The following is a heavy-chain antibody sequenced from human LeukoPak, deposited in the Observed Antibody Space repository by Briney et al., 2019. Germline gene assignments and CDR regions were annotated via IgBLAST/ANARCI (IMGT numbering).Heavy chain of an antibody. CDR2: IYTSGST. D-gene: IGHD1-26*01. J-gene: IGHJ5*02. CDR1: GGSISSGSYY. Sequence: SETLSLTCTVSGGSISSGSYYWSWIRQPAGKGLEWIGRIYTSGSTNYNPSLKSRVTISVDTSKNQFSLKLSSVTAADTAVYYCARALRARGWFDPWGQGTLVTVSS. CDR3: ARALRARGWFDP. V-gene: IGHV4-61*02.